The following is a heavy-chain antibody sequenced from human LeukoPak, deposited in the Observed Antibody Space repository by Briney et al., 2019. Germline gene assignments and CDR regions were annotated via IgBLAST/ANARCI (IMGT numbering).Heavy chain of an antibody. CDR1: GFTFSSYS. D-gene: IGHD5-18*01. CDR3: AKDGAYSYEDYFDY. V-gene: IGHV3-23*01. Sequence: GGSLRLSCAASGFTFSSYSMNWVRQAPGKGLEWVSFITGSGTTYYADFVKGRFTISRDNAENTLYLQMNSLRAEDTAIYYCAKDGAYSYEDYFDYWGQGTLVTVSS. CDR2: ITGSGTT. J-gene: IGHJ4*02.